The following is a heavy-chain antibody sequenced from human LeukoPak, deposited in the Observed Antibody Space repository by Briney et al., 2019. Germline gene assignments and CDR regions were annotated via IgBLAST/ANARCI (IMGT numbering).Heavy chain of an antibody. CDR2: ICSGGTT. CDR1: GFTVSSNC. Sequence: GGSLRLSCAASGFTVSSNCMGWVRQAPEKGLEWVSLICSGGTTYYKDSVKGRFTISRDNSKNTLYLQMNSLRAEDTAVYYCGGAGMEDYYYYGMDVWGQGTTVTVSS. J-gene: IGHJ6*02. D-gene: IGHD1-1*01. V-gene: IGHV3-53*01. CDR3: GGAGMEDYYYYGMDV.